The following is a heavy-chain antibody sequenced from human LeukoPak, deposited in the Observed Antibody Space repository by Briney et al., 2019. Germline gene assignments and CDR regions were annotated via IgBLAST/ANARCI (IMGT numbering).Heavy chain of an antibody. CDR3: ARDRRMIVVVRGEGFDP. CDR2: ISAYNGNT. J-gene: IGHJ5*02. V-gene: IGHV1-18*01. Sequence: ASXKVSCKASGGTFISYGISWVRQAPGQGREWMGWISAYNGNTNYAQKLQGRGTITTDTSTRTDYMELRRQRADDTAVYYCARDRRMIVVVRGEGFDPWGQGTLVTVSS. D-gene: IGHD3-22*01. CDR1: GGTFISYG.